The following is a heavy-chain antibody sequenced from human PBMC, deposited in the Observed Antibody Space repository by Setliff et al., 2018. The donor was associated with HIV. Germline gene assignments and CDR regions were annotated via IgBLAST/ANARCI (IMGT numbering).Heavy chain of an antibody. CDR3: ARVDYYDPNWFDP. V-gene: IGHV4-34*01. Sequence: PSETLSLTCAVYGGSFDNYYWSWVRQPPGMGLEWIGEISHSGSTHYNPSLKSRVTISLDTSKNQISLRLGSVTAADTAVYYCARVDYYDPNWFDPWGQGTLVTVSS. J-gene: IGHJ5*02. CDR1: GGSFDNYY. CDR2: ISHSGST. D-gene: IGHD3-22*01.